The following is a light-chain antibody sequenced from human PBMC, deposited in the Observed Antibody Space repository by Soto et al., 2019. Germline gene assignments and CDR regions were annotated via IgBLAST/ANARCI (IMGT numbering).Light chain of an antibody. V-gene: IGKV1-5*03. J-gene: IGKJ2*03. Sequence: DIQMTQSPSILSASVGDTVNITCRASQSVSTWLAWYQQKPGKAPKVMIYKASTLQIGVPSRFSASGSGTEFTLTIISLQPDDFAPYDCQQYNSYVYSFGRGTKLES. CDR1: QSVSTW. CDR2: KAS. CDR3: QQYNSYVYS.